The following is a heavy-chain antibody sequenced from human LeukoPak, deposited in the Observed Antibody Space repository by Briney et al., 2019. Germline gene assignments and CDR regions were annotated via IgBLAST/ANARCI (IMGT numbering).Heavy chain of an antibody. D-gene: IGHD3-22*01. Sequence: SGTLSLTCAVYGGSFSGYYWSWIRQPPGKGLEWIGEINHSGSTNYNPSLKSRVTISVDTSKNQFSLKLSSVTAADTAVYYCARIYDSSGSYFDYWGQGTLVTVSS. J-gene: IGHJ4*02. CDR2: INHSGST. V-gene: IGHV4-34*01. CDR1: GGSFSGYY. CDR3: ARIYDSSGSYFDY.